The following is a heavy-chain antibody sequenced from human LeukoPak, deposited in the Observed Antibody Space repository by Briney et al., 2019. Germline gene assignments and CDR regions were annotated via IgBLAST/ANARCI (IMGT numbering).Heavy chain of an antibody. CDR3: ARGFSWGRDY. Sequence: GGSLRLSCAASGFTFSSYDMSWVRQAPGKGLEWVSGVTKSGTGTYYADSVKGRFTISRDNGKNSLYLQMNSLRAEDTAVYYCARGFSWGRDYWGQGTLVTVSS. J-gene: IGHJ4*02. CDR2: VTKSGTGT. D-gene: IGHD7-27*01. CDR1: GFTFSSYD. V-gene: IGHV3-21*01.